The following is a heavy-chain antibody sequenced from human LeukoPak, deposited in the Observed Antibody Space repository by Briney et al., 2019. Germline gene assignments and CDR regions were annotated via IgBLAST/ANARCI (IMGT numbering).Heavy chain of an antibody. CDR1: GFTVSSNY. CDR2: IYSGGST. CDR3: ARGGPAAGRFDY. Sequence: GGSLRLSCAASGFTVSSNYMSWVRQAPGQGLEWVSVIYSGGSTYYADSVKGRFTISRDDSKNTLYLQMNSLRAEDTAVYYCARGGPAAGRFDYWGQGTLVTVSS. J-gene: IGHJ4*02. V-gene: IGHV3-66*01. D-gene: IGHD6-13*01.